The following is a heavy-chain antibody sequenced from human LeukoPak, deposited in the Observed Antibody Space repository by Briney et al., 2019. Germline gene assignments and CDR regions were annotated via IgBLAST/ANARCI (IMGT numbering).Heavy chain of an antibody. Sequence: GASVKVSCKASGYTFTSYGISWVRQAPGQGLEWMGWISAYNGNTNYAQKLQGRVTMTTDTSTSTAYMELRSLRSDDTAVYYCARVPDFYYYGLGSSPYMDVWGKGTTVTVSS. CDR3: ARVPDFYYYGLGSSPYMDV. J-gene: IGHJ6*03. V-gene: IGHV1-18*01. D-gene: IGHD3-10*01. CDR2: ISAYNGNT. CDR1: GYTFTSYG.